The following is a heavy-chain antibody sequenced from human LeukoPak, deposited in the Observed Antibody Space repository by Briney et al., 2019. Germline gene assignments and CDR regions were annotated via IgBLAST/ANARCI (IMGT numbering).Heavy chain of an antibody. CDR2: IYYSGNT. D-gene: IGHD6-13*01. CDR3: ARNLIPEQLVLNF. J-gene: IGHJ4*02. Sequence: DPSETLSLTCTVSGGSISSYYWSWIRQPPGKGLEWIGYIYYSGNTNYNPSLKSRVSISVDKSKNQFSLKLSSVTAADTAVYYCARNLIPEQLVLNFWGQGTLVTVSS. CDR1: GGSISSYY. V-gene: IGHV4-59*01.